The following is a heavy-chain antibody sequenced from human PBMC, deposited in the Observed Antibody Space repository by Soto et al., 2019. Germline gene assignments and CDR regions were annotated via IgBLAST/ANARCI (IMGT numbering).Heavy chain of an antibody. V-gene: IGHV4-59*01. Sequence: SETLSLTGNVSGGSLKTYNWSWMRKPPGKGLERIGYIYHNGSTNYNPSIKSRATISIDTSKNQFSLMLTSVTPADTAVYYCARVIRAVGVPFDYWGQGTLVTVSS. CDR2: IYHNGST. D-gene: IGHD2-8*01. CDR3: ARVIRAVGVPFDY. CDR1: GGSLKTYN. J-gene: IGHJ4*02.